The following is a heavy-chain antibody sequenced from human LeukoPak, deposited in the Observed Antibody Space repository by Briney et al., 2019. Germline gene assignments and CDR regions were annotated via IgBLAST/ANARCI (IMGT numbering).Heavy chain of an antibody. CDR3: ARIIFPPGRFRSGYRHPDNWFDP. J-gene: IGHJ5*02. CDR1: GYTFTGYY. CDR2: INPNSGGT. Sequence: ASVKVSCKASGYTFTGYYMHWVRQAPGQGLEWMGWINPNSGGTNYAQKFQGRVTMTRDTSISTAYMELSRLRSDDTAVYYCARIIFPPGRFRSGYRHPDNWFDPWGQGTLVTVSS. D-gene: IGHD3-3*01. V-gene: IGHV1-2*02.